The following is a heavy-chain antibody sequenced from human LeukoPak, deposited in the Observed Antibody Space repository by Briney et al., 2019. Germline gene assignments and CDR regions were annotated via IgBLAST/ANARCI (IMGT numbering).Heavy chain of an antibody. D-gene: IGHD6-13*01. J-gene: IGHJ6*03. CDR1: GGSFSGYY. CDR3: AREGRVYDPYSSSSWYRRDYYYYMDV. Sequence: PSETLSLTCAVYGGSFSGYYWSWIRQPPGKGLEWIGEINHSGSTNYNPSLKSRVTISVDTSKNQFSLKLSSVTAADTAVYYCAREGRVYDPYSSSSWYRRDYYYYMDVWGKGTTVTVSS. V-gene: IGHV4-34*01. CDR2: INHSGST.